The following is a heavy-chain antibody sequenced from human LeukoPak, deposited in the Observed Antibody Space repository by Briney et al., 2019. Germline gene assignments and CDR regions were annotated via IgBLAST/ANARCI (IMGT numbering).Heavy chain of an antibody. Sequence: SVKVSCKASGGTFSSYAISWVRQAPGQGLEWMGGIISIFGTANYAQKFQGRVTITADESTSTAYMELSSLRSEDTAVYYCARARFLEWLLLGYWGQGTLVTVSS. CDR2: IISIFGTA. V-gene: IGHV1-69*13. D-gene: IGHD3-3*01. CDR1: GGTFSSYA. J-gene: IGHJ4*02. CDR3: ARARFLEWLLLGY.